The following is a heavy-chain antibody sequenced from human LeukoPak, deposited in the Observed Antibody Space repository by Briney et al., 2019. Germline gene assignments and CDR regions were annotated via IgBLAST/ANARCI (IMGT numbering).Heavy chain of an antibody. D-gene: IGHD6-6*01. CDR1: GYTFTGYY. CDR3: ARDKSIAATYYYYYYMDV. CDR2: INPNSGGT. V-gene: IGHV1-2*02. J-gene: IGHJ6*03. Sequence: GASVKVSCKASGYTFTGYYMHWVRQAPGQGLGWMGWINPNSGGTNYAQKFQGRVTMTRDTSISTAYMELSRLRSDDTAVYYCARDKSIAATYYYYYYMDVWGKGTTVTVSS.